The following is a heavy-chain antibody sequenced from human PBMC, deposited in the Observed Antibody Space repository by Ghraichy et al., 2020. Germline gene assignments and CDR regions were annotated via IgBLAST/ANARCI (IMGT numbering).Heavy chain of an antibody. J-gene: IGHJ6*02. Sequence: SETLSLTCAVYGGSFSGYYWSWIRQPPGKGLEWIGEINHSGSTNYNPSLKSRVTISVDTSKNQFSLKLSSVTAADTAVYYCARDRGYCSSTSCPPGMDVWGQGTTVTVSS. CDR2: INHSGST. V-gene: IGHV4-34*01. CDR1: GGSFSGYY. CDR3: ARDRGYCSSTSCPPGMDV. D-gene: IGHD2-2*01.